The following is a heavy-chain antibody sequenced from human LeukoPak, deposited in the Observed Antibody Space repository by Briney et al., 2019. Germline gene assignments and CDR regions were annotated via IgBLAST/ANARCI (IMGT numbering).Heavy chain of an antibody. V-gene: IGHV3-23*01. CDR1: GFTFSSYA. J-gene: IGHJ4*02. CDR3: VKEKELFGEN. CDR2: ISSSGGTT. D-gene: IGHD3-16*01. Sequence: GGSLRLSCAASGFTFSSYAMTWVRQAPGKGLEWVSGISSSGGTTYHADSVKGRFTISRDNSKNTLYLQMNSLRHDDTALYYCVKEKELFGENWGQGTLVTVSS.